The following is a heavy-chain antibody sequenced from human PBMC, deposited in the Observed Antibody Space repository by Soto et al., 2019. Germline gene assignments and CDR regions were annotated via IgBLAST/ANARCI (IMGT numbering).Heavy chain of an antibody. V-gene: IGHV4-31*03. J-gene: IGHJ6*02. CDR3: ARERTDFWSGSHGMDV. D-gene: IGHD3-3*01. CDR2: IYYSGST. Sequence: SETLSLTCTVSGGSISSGGYYWSWIRQHPGKGLEWIGYIYYSGSTYYNPSLKSRVTISVDTSKNQFSLKLSSVTAADTAVYYCARERTDFWSGSHGMDVWGQGTTVTVS. CDR1: GGSISSGGYY.